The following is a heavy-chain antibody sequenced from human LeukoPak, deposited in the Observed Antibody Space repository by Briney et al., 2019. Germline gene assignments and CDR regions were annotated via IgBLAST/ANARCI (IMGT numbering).Heavy chain of an antibody. Sequence: SVKVSCKASGGTFSSYAISWVRQAPGQGLEWMGRIIPILGIANYAQKFQGRVTITADKSTSTAYMGLSSLRSEDTAVYYCATTSDTAMVMDYWGQGTLVTVSS. D-gene: IGHD5-18*01. J-gene: IGHJ4*02. CDR1: GGTFSSYA. CDR2: IIPILGIA. CDR3: ATTSDTAMVMDY. V-gene: IGHV1-69*04.